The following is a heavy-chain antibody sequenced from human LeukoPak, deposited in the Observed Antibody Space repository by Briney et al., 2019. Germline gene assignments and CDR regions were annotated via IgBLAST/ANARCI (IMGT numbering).Heavy chain of an antibody. Sequence: GGSLRLSCAASGFTFSSYGMHWVRQAPGKGLEWVAFIRYDGSNKYYADSVKGRFTISRDNSKNTLYLQMNSLRAEDTAVYYCAKTDYDDYSNPYYYYYMDVWGKGTTVTVSS. CDR2: IRYDGSNK. CDR3: AKTDYDDYSNPYYYYYMDV. CDR1: GFTFSSYG. V-gene: IGHV3-30*02. D-gene: IGHD4-11*01. J-gene: IGHJ6*03.